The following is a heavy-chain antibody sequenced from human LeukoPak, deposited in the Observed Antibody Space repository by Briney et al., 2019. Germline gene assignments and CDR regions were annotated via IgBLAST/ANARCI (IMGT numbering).Heavy chain of an antibody. CDR3: ARELRTFDS. CDR1: GFTVHSYY. D-gene: IGHD3-16*01. CDR2: IYSDGST. Sequence: GGSLRLSCAASGFTVHSYYMSWVRQAPGKGLEWVSVIYSDGSTYYADSLKGRFTISRDNAKNSLYLHMTGLRAEDTAVYYCARELRTFDSWGQGTLVTVSS. V-gene: IGHV3-53*01. J-gene: IGHJ4*02.